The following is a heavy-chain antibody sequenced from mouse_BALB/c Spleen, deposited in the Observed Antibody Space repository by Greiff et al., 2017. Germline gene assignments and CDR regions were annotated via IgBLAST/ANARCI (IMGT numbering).Heavy chain of an antibody. CDR1: GFTFSSYA. V-gene: IGHV5-9-3*01. CDR2: ISSGGSYT. J-gene: IGHJ3*01. D-gene: IGHD2-14*01. Sequence: EVNVVESGGGLVKPGGSLKLSCAASGFTFSSYAMSWVRQTPEKRLEWVATISSGGSYTYYPDSVKGRFTISRDNAKNTLYLQMSSLRSEDTAMYYCASAYYRYDGFAYWGQGTLVTVSA. CDR3: ASAYYRYDGFAY.